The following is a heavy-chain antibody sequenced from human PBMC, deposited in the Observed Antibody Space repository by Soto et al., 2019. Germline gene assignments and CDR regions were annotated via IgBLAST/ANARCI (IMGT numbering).Heavy chain of an antibody. Sequence: GGSLRLSCAASGFTFSSYAMSWVRQAPGKGLEWVSAISGSGGSTYYADSVKGRFTISRDNSKNTLYLQMNSLRAEDTAVYYCAKDPISRYCSGGSCYSGENYYYYYMDVWGKGTTVTVSS. D-gene: IGHD2-15*01. CDR3: AKDPISRYCSGGSCYSGENYYYYYMDV. V-gene: IGHV3-23*01. J-gene: IGHJ6*03. CDR1: GFTFSSYA. CDR2: ISGSGGST.